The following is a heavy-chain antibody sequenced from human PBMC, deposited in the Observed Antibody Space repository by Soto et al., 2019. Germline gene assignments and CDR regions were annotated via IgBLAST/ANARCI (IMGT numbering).Heavy chain of an antibody. CDR3: ARDEYSGYDYVNPFDY. Sequence: ESGGGLVQPGGSLRLSCAASGFTFSSYSMNWVRQAPGKGLEWVSYISSSSSTIYYADSVKGRFTISRDNAKNSLYLQMNSLRAEDTAVYYCARDEYSGYDYVNPFDYWGQGTLVTVSS. CDR1: GFTFSSYS. D-gene: IGHD5-12*01. V-gene: IGHV3-48*01. CDR2: ISSSSSTI. J-gene: IGHJ4*02.